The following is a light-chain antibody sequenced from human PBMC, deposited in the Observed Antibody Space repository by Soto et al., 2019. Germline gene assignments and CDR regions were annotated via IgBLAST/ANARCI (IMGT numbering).Light chain of an antibody. CDR3: HQYDSSPLT. CDR1: QSVSSSY. Sequence: EIVLTQSPGTLSLSPGERATLSCRASQSVSSSYLAWYQQKPGQAPRLLIYGASSRATGIPDRFSGSGSGTYFTITISRLEPEDFAVYYCHQYDSSPLTFGGGTKVEIK. V-gene: IGKV3-20*01. J-gene: IGKJ4*01. CDR2: GAS.